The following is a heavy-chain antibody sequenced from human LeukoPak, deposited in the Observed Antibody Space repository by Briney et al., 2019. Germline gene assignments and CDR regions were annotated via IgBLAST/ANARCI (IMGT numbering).Heavy chain of an antibody. CDR3: AKWFGSSRALDQ. J-gene: IGHJ4*02. CDR2: ISVGGGNT. V-gene: IGHV3-23*01. CDR1: GFTFSSYA. D-gene: IGHD6-13*01. Sequence: GGSLRLSCAASGFTFSSYAMTWVRQAPGKGLERVSGISVGGGNTYYTDSVKGRFTISRDDSTNTLYLQMNSLRSEDTAVYYCAKWFGSSRALDQWGQGTLVTVSA.